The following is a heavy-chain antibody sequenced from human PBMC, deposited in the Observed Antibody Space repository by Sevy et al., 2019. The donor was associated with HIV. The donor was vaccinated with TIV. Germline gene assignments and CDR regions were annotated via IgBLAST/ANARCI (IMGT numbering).Heavy chain of an antibody. CDR1: GGSISSYY. V-gene: IGHV4-59*13. D-gene: IGHD6-13*01. Sequence: SETLSLTCTVSGGSISSYYWSWIRQPPGKGLEWIGYIYYSGSTNFNPSLKSRVTISVDTSKNQFSLKLSSVTAADTAVYYSARDRIAAAGTRYYYYGLDVWGQGTTVTVSS. CDR3: ARDRIAAAGTRYYYYGLDV. CDR2: IYYSGST. J-gene: IGHJ6*02.